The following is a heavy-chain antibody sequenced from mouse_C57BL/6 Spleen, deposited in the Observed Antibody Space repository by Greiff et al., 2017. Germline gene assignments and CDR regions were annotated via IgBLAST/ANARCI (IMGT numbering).Heavy chain of an antibody. CDR1: GYAFSSYW. J-gene: IGHJ2*01. CDR2: IYPGDGDT. CDR3: ARLGRDYFDY. V-gene: IGHV1-80*01. D-gene: IGHD4-1*01. Sequence: LQQSGASVKISCKASGYAFSSYWMNWVKQRPGKGLEWIGQIYPGDGDTNYNGKFKGKATLTADKSSSTAYMQLSSLTSEDSAVYFCARLGRDYFDYWGQGTTLTVSS.